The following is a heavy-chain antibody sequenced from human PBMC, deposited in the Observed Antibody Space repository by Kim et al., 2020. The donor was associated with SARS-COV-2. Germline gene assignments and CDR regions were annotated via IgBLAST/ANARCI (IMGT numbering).Heavy chain of an antibody. CDR2: T. CDR3: ARGATQDAFDI. J-gene: IGHJ3*02. Sequence: TTYADSVKGRFTISRDNAKNTLYLQMNSLRAEDTAMYYCARGATQDAFDIWGHGTMVTVSS. V-gene: IGHV3-74*01.